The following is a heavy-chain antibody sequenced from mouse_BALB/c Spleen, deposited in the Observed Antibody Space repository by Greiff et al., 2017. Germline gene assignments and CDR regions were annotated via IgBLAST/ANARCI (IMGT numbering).Heavy chain of an antibody. V-gene: IGHV14-3*02. D-gene: IGHD2-3*01. Sequence: VQLQQSGAELVKPGASVKLSCTASGFTITDSYMHWVKQRPEQGLEWIGRIDPANGNTKYDPKFQGKATITADTSSNTAYLQLSSLTSEDTAVYYCARGWLLRYAMDYWGQGTSVTVSA. CDR2: IDPANGNT. J-gene: IGHJ4*01. CDR3: ARGWLLRYAMDY. CDR1: GFTITDSY.